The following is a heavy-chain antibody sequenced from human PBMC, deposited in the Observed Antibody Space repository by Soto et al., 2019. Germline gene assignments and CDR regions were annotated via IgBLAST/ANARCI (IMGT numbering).Heavy chain of an antibody. CDR2: ISGSGGST. J-gene: IGHJ5*02. CDR3: AKARETRIFGVVIISPDWLDP. V-gene: IGHV3-23*01. CDR1: GFTFSSYA. Sequence: GGSLRLSCAASGFTFSSYAMSWVRQAPGKGLEWVSAISGSGGSTYYADSVKGRFTISRDNSKNTLYLQMNSLRAEDTAVYYCAKARETRIFGVVIISPDWLDPRGQGTLVTVSS. D-gene: IGHD3-3*01.